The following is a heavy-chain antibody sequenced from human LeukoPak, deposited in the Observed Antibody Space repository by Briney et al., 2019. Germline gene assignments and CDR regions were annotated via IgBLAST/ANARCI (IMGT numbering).Heavy chain of an antibody. CDR2: ISPDGGEE. Sequence: GGSLRLSCAASGFTFNSNGLHWVRQAPGKGLEWVAVISPDGGEESYGDSVKGRFTISRDNSKNTLYLQINNLRPEDTAVYYCARDPFSSGSYWGQGTLVTVSS. CDR1: GFTFNSNG. CDR3: ARDPFSSGSY. J-gene: IGHJ4*02. V-gene: IGHV3-30*03. D-gene: IGHD3-10*01.